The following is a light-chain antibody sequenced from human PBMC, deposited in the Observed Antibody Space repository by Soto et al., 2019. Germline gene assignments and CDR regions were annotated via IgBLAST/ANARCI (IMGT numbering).Light chain of an antibody. V-gene: IGLV2-8*01. Sequence: QSALTQPPSASGSPGQSVTISCTGTSSDVGGYNYVSWYQQHPGKAPKLMVYEVSKRPSGVPDRFSGSMSGNTASLTVSGLRAEDEADYYCSSYAGSNIYVFGTGIKVTVL. CDR2: EVS. CDR1: SSDVGGYNY. J-gene: IGLJ1*01. CDR3: SSYAGSNIYV.